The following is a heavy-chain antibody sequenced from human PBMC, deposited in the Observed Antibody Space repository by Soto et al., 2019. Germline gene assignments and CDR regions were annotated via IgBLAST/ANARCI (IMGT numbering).Heavy chain of an antibody. CDR2: IYSGGTT. CDR3: ARGGSASGGYYCYVMDV. V-gene: IGHV3-66*01. CDR1: GFTVSSNY. Sequence: EVQLVESGGGLVQPGGSLRLSCTASGFTVSSNYMSWVRQAPGKGLEWVSVIYSGGTTYYADSVKGRFTISRDNSKNTLYLQMNSLRAEDTAVYYCARGGSASGGYYCYVMDVWGQGTTGTVSS. J-gene: IGHJ6*02. D-gene: IGHD3-16*01.